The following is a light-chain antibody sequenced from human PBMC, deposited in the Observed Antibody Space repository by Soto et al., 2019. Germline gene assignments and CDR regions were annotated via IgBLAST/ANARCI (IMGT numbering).Light chain of an antibody. CDR2: GAS. J-gene: IGKJ1*01. V-gene: IGKV1-5*01. CDR1: QSIRHY. CDR3: QHHNSYSQT. Sequence: DIQMTQSPPTLSASVGDRVTITCRASQSIRHYLAWYQQMPGKAPKLLIYGASTLQSGVPSRFSGSGSGTEFTLTISSLQPDDFATYFCQHHNSYSQTFGQGTKVEIK.